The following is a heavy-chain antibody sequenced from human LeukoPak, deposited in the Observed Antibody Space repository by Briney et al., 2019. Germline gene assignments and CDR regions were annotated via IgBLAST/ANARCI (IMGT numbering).Heavy chain of an antibody. Sequence: ASVKVSCKASGGTFSSYAISWVRQAPGPGVEWMGGIGTIFGTADYAQKFQGRVTITADESTSTDYMQLRSLRSEDTDVYYCARDSLGELLERPYYYYGMDVWGKGTTVTVSS. V-gene: IGHV1-69*01. J-gene: IGHJ6*04. CDR3: ARDSLGELLERPYYYYGMDV. CDR1: GGTFSSYA. CDR2: IGTIFGTA. D-gene: IGHD3-10*01.